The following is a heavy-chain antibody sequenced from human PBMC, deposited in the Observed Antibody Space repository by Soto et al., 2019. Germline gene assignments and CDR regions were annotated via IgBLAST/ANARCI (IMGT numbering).Heavy chain of an antibody. CDR3: ARGIAALS. CDR1: GYTFTSYG. J-gene: IGHJ4*02. D-gene: IGHD6-6*01. V-gene: IGHV1-18*04. Sequence: EASVKVSCKASGYTFTSYGISWVRQAPGQGLEWMGWISAYNGNTNYAQKLQGRVTMTRNTSISTAYMELSSLRSEDTAVYYCARGIAALSWGQGTLVTVSS. CDR2: ISAYNGNT.